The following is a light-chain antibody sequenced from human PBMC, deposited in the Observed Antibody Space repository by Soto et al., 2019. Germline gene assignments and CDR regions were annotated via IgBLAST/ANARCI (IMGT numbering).Light chain of an antibody. V-gene: IGLV2-14*01. CDR1: SSDIGFYNF. J-gene: IGLJ1*01. Sequence: QSALTQPASVSGSPGQSITISCTGTSSDIGFYNFVSWYQQSPGRAPTLMIYEVTNRPSGVSIRFSGSKSGNTASLTISGLQVEDESHYYCSSHAGSSTYLFGTGTKLTVL. CDR2: EVT. CDR3: SSHAGSSTYL.